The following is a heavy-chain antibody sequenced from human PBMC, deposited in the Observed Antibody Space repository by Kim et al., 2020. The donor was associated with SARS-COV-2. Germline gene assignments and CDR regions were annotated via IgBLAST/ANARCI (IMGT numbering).Heavy chain of an antibody. J-gene: IGHJ2*01. V-gene: IGHV3-13*01. Sequence: GGSLRLSCAASGSAFSTYDLHWVRQAPGKGLEWVSAIGSGGDTYYVDSVKGRFTISRENAKCSLYLQMNSMRAGDTAVYYSAREYNGDTATGAWFWYFDLWGRGTPVTVSS. D-gene: IGHD1-20*01. CDR2: IGSGGDT. CDR3: AREYNGDTATGAWFWYFDL. CDR1: GSAFSTYD.